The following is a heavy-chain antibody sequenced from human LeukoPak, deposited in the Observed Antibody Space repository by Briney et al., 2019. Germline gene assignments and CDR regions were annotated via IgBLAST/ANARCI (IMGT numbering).Heavy chain of an antibody. J-gene: IGHJ5*02. Sequence: SETLSLTCTVSGGSISSSGQYWGWIRQPPGKGLEWIGTIYYSGSTYYNPSLKSRVTVSVDTSKNQFSLKLSSVTAADTAVYYCARGLSDTSGYYYGGRFDPWGQGTLVTVSS. CDR2: IYYSGST. D-gene: IGHD3-22*01. V-gene: IGHV4-39*01. CDR3: ARGLSDTSGYYYGGRFDP. CDR1: GGSISSSGQY.